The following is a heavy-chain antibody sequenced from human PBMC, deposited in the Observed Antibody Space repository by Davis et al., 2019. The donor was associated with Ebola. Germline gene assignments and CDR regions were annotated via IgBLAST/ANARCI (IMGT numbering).Heavy chain of an antibody. D-gene: IGHD2-15*01. J-gene: IGHJ4*02. Sequence: GGSLRLSCAASGFTFSSYGMHCVRQAPGKGLEWVAVIWYDGSNKYYADSVKGRFTISRDNSKNTLYLQMNSLRAEDTAVYYCARYCSGGSCYRDYWGQGTLVTVSS. CDR3: ARYCSGGSCYRDY. V-gene: IGHV3-33*01. CDR1: GFTFSSYG. CDR2: IWYDGSNK.